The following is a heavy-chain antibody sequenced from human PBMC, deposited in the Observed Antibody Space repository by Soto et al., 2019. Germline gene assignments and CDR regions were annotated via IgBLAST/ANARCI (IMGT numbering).Heavy chain of an antibody. Sequence: ESGGGVVQPGRSLRLSCAASGFTFSSYGMHWVRQAPGKGLEWGAVIIYDGSTKYYADSVKGRFTISRDNSKSTLYLQMNSLRAEDTAVYYCAKDRMGAGVRGYFDYWGQGTLVTVSS. CDR3: AKDRMGAGVRGYFDY. V-gene: IGHV3-30*18. D-gene: IGHD3-10*01. CDR1: GFTFSSYG. CDR2: IIYDGSTK. J-gene: IGHJ4*02.